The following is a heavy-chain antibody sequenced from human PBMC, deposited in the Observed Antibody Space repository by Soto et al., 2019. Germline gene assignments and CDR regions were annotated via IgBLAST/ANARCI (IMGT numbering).Heavy chain of an antibody. CDR3: TSSTIT. CDR2: IYSGGNS. V-gene: IGHV3-66*01. Sequence: EVQLVASGGDLVQPGGSLRLSCAASGFNVNNNYMTWVRQPPGKRLEWLSVIYSGGNSYYADSVKGRFTISRDNSKNTLYLQMNSLRADDTAVYYCTSSTITWGQGTLVTVSS. J-gene: IGHJ4*02. D-gene: IGHD3-9*01. CDR1: GFNVNNNY.